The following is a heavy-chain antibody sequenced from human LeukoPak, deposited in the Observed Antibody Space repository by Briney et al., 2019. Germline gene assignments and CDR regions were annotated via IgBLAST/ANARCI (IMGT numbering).Heavy chain of an antibody. D-gene: IGHD3-10*01. Sequence: LSLTCAVYGGSFSGYYWSWIRQPPGKGLEWVAVISYDGSNKYYADSVKGRFTISRDNSKNTLYLQMNSLRAEDTAVYYCARGSFGGFDYWGQGTLVTVSS. V-gene: IGHV3-30*03. CDR1: GGSFSGYY. CDR3: ARGSFGGFDY. CDR2: ISYDGSNK. J-gene: IGHJ4*02.